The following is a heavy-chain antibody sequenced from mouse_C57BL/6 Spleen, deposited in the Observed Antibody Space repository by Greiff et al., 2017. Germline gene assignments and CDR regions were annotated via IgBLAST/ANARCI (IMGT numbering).Heavy chain of an antibody. Sequence: QVQLQQPGAELVKPGASVKLSCKASGYTFTSYWMPWVQQRPGRGLEWIGRIDPNSGGTKYNEKVKSTATLTVDKPSSTAYMQLSSLTSEDSAVYYCARAYWYDYVYYAMDYWGQGTSVTVSA. J-gene: IGHJ4*01. CDR1: GYTFTSYW. D-gene: IGHD2-4*01. CDR3: ARAYWYDYVYYAMDY. V-gene: IGHV1-72*01. CDR2: IDPNSGGT.